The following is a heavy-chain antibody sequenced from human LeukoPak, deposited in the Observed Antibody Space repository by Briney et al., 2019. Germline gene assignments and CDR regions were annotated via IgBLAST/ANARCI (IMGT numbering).Heavy chain of an antibody. CDR3: TRSVRNGHFDY. Sequence: ASVKVSCKASGYTFTGYYMHWVRQAPGQGLEWMGWINPNSGNTGYAQKFQGRVTMTRSTSISTAYMELSSLRFEDTAVYFCTRSVRNGHFDYWGQGTLVTVSS. CDR1: GYTFTGYY. J-gene: IGHJ4*02. D-gene: IGHD2-8*01. V-gene: IGHV1-8*02. CDR2: INPNSGNT.